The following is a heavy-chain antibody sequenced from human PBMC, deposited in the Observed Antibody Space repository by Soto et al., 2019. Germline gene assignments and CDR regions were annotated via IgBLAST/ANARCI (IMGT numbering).Heavy chain of an antibody. Sequence: ASVKVSCKASGFTFTSSAVQWVRQARGQRLEWIGWIVVGSGNTNYAQKFQERVTITRDMSTSTAYMELSSLRSEDTAVYYCAAISHYYYGMDVWGQGTTVTVSS. CDR1: GFTFTSSA. J-gene: IGHJ6*02. CDR3: AAISHYYYGMDV. V-gene: IGHV1-58*01. CDR2: IVVGSGNT.